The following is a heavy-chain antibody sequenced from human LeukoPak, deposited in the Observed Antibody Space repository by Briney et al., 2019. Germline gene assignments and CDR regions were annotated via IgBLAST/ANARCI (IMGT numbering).Heavy chain of an antibody. V-gene: IGHV4-59*01. D-gene: IGHD6-13*01. CDR3: ARGRRSRIAAAGTRGWFDP. J-gene: IGHJ5*02. Sequence: SETLSLTCTVSGGSISSYYWSWIRQPPGKGLEWIGYIYYSGSTNYNPSLKSRVTISVDTSKNQFSLKLSSVTAADTAVYYCARGRRSRIAAAGTRGWFDPWGQGTLVTVSS. CDR1: GGSISSYY. CDR2: IYYSGST.